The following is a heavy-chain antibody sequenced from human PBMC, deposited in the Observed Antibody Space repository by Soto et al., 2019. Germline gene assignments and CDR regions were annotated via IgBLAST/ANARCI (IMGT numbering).Heavy chain of an antibody. V-gene: IGHV4-59*01. Sequence: QVQLQESGPGLVKPSETLSLTCTVSGGSISSFYWSWIRQPPGKALEWIGYVYYSGSTKYNPSLNSRVTISVDTSNNLFSLKLSSVTAADTAVYYCARGGSGTRGNFDYWGQGTLVTVSS. CDR2: VYYSGST. CDR1: GGSISSFY. CDR3: ARGGSGTRGNFDY. J-gene: IGHJ4*02. D-gene: IGHD1-26*01.